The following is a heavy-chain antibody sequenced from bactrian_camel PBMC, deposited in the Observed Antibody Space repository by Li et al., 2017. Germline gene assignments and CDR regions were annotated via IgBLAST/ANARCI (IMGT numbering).Heavy chain of an antibody. CDR2: IHLRGHFT. CDR3: AADRDVNVPPSLVLDSHRYNY. V-gene: IGHV3-3*01. J-gene: IGHJ4*01. CDR1: GYTVSRYC. Sequence: HVQLVESGGGSVQAGGSLRLSCAASGYTVSRYCMGWFRQSPGKEREGVAAIHLRGHFTRYADSVSGRFTLAQGNAQKTLYLQMNNLKPEDTAMYYCAADRDVNVPPSLVLDSHRYNYWGQGTQVTVS.